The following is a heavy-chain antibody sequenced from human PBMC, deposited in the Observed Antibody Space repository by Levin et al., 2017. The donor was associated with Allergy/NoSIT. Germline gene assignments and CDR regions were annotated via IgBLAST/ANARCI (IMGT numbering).Heavy chain of an antibody. CDR3: ASSQAPGDSSGMLGNY. D-gene: IGHD3-22*01. CDR2: INPNSGGT. V-gene: IGHV1-2*02. Sequence: GESLKISCKASGYTFTGYYMHWVRQAPGQGLEWMGWINPNSGGTNYVQKFQGRVTMTRDTSISTAYMELSRLRSDDTAVYYCASSQAPGDSSGMLGNYWGQGTLVTVSS. CDR1: GYTFTGYY. J-gene: IGHJ4*02.